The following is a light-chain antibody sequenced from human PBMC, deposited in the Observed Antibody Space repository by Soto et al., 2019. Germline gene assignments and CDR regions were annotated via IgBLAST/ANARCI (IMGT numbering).Light chain of an antibody. CDR3: SSYADTNKLV. J-gene: IGLJ2*01. CDR2: EVS. V-gene: IGLV2-8*01. Sequence: QSALTQPPSASGSPEQSVTISCTGTSSDVGGYNYVSWYQQHPGKAPKIMIYEVSKRPSGVPDRFSGSKFGNTASLTVSGLQAEDAADYYRSSYADTNKLVFGGGTKLTVL. CDR1: SSDVGGYNY.